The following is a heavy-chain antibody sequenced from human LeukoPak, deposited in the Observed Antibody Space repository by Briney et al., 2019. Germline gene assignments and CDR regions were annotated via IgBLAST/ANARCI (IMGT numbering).Heavy chain of an antibody. CDR1: GYTLTDYY. D-gene: IGHD2-2*01. V-gene: IGHV1-2*02. J-gene: IGHJ4*02. Sequence: ASVKVSCKASGYTLTDYYMHWVRQAPGQGFEWMGWINPNDGDTNYAQKFQGRVTMTRDTSISTAHMEVSRLRSDDTAVYYCARANFLYCSSSTCLFDYWGQGTLVTVSS. CDR2: INPNDGDT. CDR3: ARANFLYCSSSTCLFDY.